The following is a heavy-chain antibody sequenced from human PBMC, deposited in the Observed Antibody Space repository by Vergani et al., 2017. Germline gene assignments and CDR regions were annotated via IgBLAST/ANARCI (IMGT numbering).Heavy chain of an antibody. CDR3: ARGIAIRRFGELYPVTPYYYYGMDV. J-gene: IGHJ6*02. D-gene: IGHD3-10*01. Sequence: QVQLVQSGAEVKKPGSSVKVSCKASGGTFSSCAISWVRQAPGQGLEWMGGIIPIFGTANYAQKFQGRVTITADESTSTAYMELSSLRSEDTAVYYCARGIAIRRFGELYPVTPYYYYGMDVWGQGTTVTVSS. CDR2: IIPIFGTA. CDR1: GGTFSSCA. V-gene: IGHV1-69*12.